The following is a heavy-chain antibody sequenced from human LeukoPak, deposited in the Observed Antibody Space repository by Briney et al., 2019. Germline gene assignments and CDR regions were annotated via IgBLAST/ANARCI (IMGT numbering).Heavy chain of an antibody. D-gene: IGHD1-26*01. V-gene: IGHV3-64*01. CDR1: GFTFSSYA. CDR3: ARDGSYISGSYFSYYYMDV. CDR2: ISSNGGST. Sequence: GGSLRLSCAASGFTFSSYAMHWVRQAPGKGLEYVSAISSNGGSTYYANSVKGRFTISRDNSKNTLYLQMGSLRAEDMAVYYCARDGSYISGSYFSYYYMDVWGKGTTVTVSS. J-gene: IGHJ6*03.